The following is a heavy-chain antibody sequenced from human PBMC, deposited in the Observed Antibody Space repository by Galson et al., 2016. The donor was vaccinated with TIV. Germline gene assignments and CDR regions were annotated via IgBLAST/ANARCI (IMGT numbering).Heavy chain of an antibody. J-gene: IGHJ6*02. CDR2: ISDGGNT. CDR3: ARDRMVDATYYYYYYGMDV. V-gene: IGHV3-66*02. Sequence: SLRLSCAASGFAFSNYWFHWVRQVPGQGLVWVSLISDGGNTYYPDSVKGRFTISRDNSKNTLYLQMNSLRVEDTAVYYCARDRMVDATYYYYYYGMDVWGQGTAVTVSS. CDR1: GFAFSNYW. D-gene: IGHD2-8*01.